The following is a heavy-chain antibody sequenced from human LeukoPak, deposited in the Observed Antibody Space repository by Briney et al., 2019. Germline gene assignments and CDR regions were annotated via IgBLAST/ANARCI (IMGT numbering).Heavy chain of an antibody. CDR1: GYTFTGYY. CDR3: ARDPVDGYSQLDY. J-gene: IGHJ4*02. CDR2: IKSNSGGI. V-gene: IGHV1-2*02. Sequence: GASVKVSCKASGYTFTGYYMHWVRQAPGQGLEWMGWIKSNSGGIKYAQEFQGRVTMTRDTSTSTVYMELSSLRSDDTAIYFCARDPVDGYSQLDYWGQGTLVTVAS. D-gene: IGHD5-24*01.